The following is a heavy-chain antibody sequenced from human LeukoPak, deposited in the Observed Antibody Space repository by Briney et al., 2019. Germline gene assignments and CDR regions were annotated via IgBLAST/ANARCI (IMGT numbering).Heavy chain of an antibody. CDR2: ISSRGSTI. D-gene: IGHD1-26*01. CDR1: GFTFSSYE. Sequence: PGGSLRLSCAASGFTFSSYEMNWVRQAPGKGLEWVSYISSRGSTIHYADSVKGRFTISRDNAKNSLYLQLNSLRAEDTAVYYCARSLVVGATYPYHWGQGTLVTVSS. V-gene: IGHV3-48*03. CDR3: ARSLVVGATYPYH. J-gene: IGHJ5*02.